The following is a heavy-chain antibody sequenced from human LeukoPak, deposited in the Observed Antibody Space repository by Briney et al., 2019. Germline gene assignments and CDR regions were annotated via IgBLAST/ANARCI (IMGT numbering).Heavy chain of an antibody. CDR3: AREIYCSASSCTGGVFDI. D-gene: IGHD2-15*01. CDR2: IYSGGST. V-gene: IGHV3-53*01. CDR1: GFTVSSNY. Sequence: GGSLRLSCAASGFTVSSNYMSWVRQAPGKGLEGFSVIYSGGSTYYADSVKGRFTISRDNSKNTLYLQMNSLRVEDTAVYYCAREIYCSASSCTGGVFDIWGQGTMVTVSS. J-gene: IGHJ3*02.